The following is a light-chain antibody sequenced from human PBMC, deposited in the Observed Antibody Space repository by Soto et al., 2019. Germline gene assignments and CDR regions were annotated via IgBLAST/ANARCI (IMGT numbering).Light chain of an antibody. Sequence: IVLTQFPATLPVPPGATASLSCRASQSISGNLAWYQQKAGQSPRLLIYGASTRATGIPPRFSGSGSGTDFTLTVSSLEPEDFSVYYCQQRYNWPVTFGQGTRLEIK. CDR1: QSISGN. V-gene: IGKV3-11*01. CDR3: QQRYNWPVT. CDR2: GAS. J-gene: IGKJ5*01.